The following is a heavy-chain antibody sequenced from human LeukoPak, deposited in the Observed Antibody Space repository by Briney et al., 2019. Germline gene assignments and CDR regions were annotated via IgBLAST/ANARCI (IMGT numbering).Heavy chain of an antibody. J-gene: IGHJ5*02. CDR1: GFTFSSYG. CDR2: IRSDENYK. D-gene: IGHD3-3*01. V-gene: IGHV3-30*02. Sequence: GGSLRLSCAASGFTFSSYGMHWVRQAPGKGLEWVAHIRSDENYKHYADSVKGRFAISRDNSKNTVYVQMNSLRPEDTAVYYCAKDAHWSADHWGQGTLVTVSS. CDR3: AKDAHWSADH.